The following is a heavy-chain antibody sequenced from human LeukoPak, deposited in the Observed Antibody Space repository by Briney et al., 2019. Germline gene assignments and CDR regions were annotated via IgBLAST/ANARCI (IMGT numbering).Heavy chain of an antibody. D-gene: IGHD3-10*01. Sequence: TLSLTCAVSGGSISSDGYCWSWIRQPPGKGLEWIGYIYHSGSTYYNPSLKSRVTISVDRSKNQFSLKLSSVTAADTAVYYCARGLGKFPGRTYYYGSGSYSYWGQGTLVTVSS. CDR2: IYHSGST. V-gene: IGHV4-30-2*01. CDR1: GGSISSDGYC. CDR3: ARGLGKFPGRTYYYGSGSYSY. J-gene: IGHJ4*02.